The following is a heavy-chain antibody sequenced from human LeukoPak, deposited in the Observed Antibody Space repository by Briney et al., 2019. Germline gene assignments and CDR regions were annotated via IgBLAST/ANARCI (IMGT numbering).Heavy chain of an antibody. D-gene: IGHD2-15*01. Sequence: GGSLRLSCEGSGFTFSSYTMIWVRQAPGKGLEWLTSISSTSSYIYYADSVKGRFTISRDNAKNSLYLQMNSLTAEDTAVYYCARGVAATGMDVWGQGTTVTVSS. CDR2: ISSTSSYI. J-gene: IGHJ6*02. CDR3: ARGVAATGMDV. V-gene: IGHV3-21*01. CDR1: GFTFSSYT.